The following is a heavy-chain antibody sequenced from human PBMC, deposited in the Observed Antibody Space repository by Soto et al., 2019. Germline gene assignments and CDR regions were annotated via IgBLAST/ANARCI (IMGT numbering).Heavy chain of an antibody. CDR3: AKDLGSNYDYYYYYGMDV. J-gene: IGHJ6*02. V-gene: IGHV3-23*01. D-gene: IGHD4-4*01. CDR2: ISGSGEST. CDR1: GFTVRSYA. Sequence: GGSLRLSCAASGFTVRSYAMSWVRQAPGKGLEWVSVISGSGESTYYADSVKGRFTISRDTSKNTLYLQMNSLRAEDTAVYYCAKDLGSNYDYYYYYGMDVWGQGTTVTVSS.